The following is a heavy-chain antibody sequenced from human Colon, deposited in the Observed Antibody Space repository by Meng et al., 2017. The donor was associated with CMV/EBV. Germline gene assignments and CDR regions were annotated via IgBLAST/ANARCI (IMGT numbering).Heavy chain of an antibody. V-gene: IGHV3-48*03. CDR1: GFMFSRFE. J-gene: IGHJ4*02. D-gene: IGHD2-2*02. CDR3: ARSGYCSSTSCDIID. Sequence: GESLKISCTASGFMFSRFEMNWVRQAPGKGLEWISYISKTGSNIHYAESVKGRFTMSRDNAQNSLYLQMSSLRAEDTALYYCARSGYCSSTSCDIIDWGQGTLVTVSS. CDR2: ISKTGSNI.